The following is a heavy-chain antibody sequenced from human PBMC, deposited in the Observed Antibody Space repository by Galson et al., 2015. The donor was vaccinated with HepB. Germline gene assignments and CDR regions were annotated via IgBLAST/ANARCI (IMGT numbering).Heavy chain of an antibody. CDR1: GFTFGIYA. CDR2: ISGSGGNT. J-gene: IGHJ6*02. V-gene: IGHV3-23*01. Sequence: SLRLSCAASGFTFGIYAISWVRQGPGKGLEWVSAISGSGGNTYYADSVKGRFTISRDNSQNTLYLQMNSLRADDTAVYFCAKSIRDRDRYYYHPLDVWGLGTTVTVSS. D-gene: IGHD2/OR15-2a*01. CDR3: AKSIRDRDRYYYHPLDV.